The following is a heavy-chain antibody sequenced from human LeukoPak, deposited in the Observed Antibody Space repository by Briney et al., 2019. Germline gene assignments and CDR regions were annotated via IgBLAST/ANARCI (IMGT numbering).Heavy chain of an antibody. Sequence: GGSLRLSCAASGFTFSIYAMSWVTQARRKGREWGSAISGSGGSTYYADSVKGRVTISRDTSKNTLYLQMNSMTAEDTAVYYCAKQSGSYFAGVAFDIWGQGTMVTVSS. CDR1: GFTFSIYA. CDR2: ISGSGGST. CDR3: AKQSGSYFAGVAFDI. J-gene: IGHJ3*02. D-gene: IGHD1-26*01. V-gene: IGHV3-23*01.